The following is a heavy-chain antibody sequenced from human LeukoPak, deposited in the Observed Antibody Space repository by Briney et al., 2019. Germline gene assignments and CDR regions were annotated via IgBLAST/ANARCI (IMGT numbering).Heavy chain of an antibody. Sequence: PGGSLRLSCAASGFTFSSYSMNWVRQPPGKGLEWVSSISSSSSYIYYADSVKGRFTISRDNAKNSLYLQMNSLRAEDTAVYYCARGWRKVVTGAFDIWGQGTMVTVSS. V-gene: IGHV3-21*04. D-gene: IGHD4-23*01. CDR1: GFTFSSYS. CDR2: ISSSSSYI. J-gene: IGHJ3*02. CDR3: ARGWRKVVTGAFDI.